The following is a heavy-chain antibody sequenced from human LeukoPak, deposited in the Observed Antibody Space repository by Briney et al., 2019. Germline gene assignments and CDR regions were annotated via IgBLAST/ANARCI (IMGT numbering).Heavy chain of an antibody. CDR2: ISGSGGST. Sequence: GGSLRLSCAASGFTFSSYAMSWVRQAPGKGLEWVSAISGSGGSTYYADSVKGRFTISRDNFKNTLYLQMNSLRAEDTAVYYCAKYSSGWYYFDYWGQGTLVTVSS. V-gene: IGHV3-23*01. CDR3: AKYSSGWYYFDY. CDR1: GFTFSSYA. D-gene: IGHD6-19*01. J-gene: IGHJ4*02.